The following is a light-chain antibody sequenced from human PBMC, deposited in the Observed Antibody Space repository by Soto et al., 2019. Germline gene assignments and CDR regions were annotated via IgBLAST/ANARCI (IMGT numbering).Light chain of an antibody. CDR2: DAS. Sequence: DIQMTQSPSSLSASVEDRVIITCRASQSISNHLNWYQHKPGKAPKLLIYDASILEAGVPPRFSGSGSGTDFTLTISGLQPEDVATYYCQHCDYLPIFGPGTTVDFK. V-gene: IGKV1-33*01. J-gene: IGKJ3*01. CDR1: QSISNH. CDR3: QHCDYLPI.